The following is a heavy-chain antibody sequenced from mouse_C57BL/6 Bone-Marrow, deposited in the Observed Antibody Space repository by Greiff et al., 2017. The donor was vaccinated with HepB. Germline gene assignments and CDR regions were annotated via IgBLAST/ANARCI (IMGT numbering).Heavy chain of an antibody. V-gene: IGHV14-4*01. CDR3: TIEGLDY. CDR2: IDPENGDT. J-gene: IGHJ2*01. CDR1: GFNIKDDY. Sequence: EVKLQESGAELVRPGASVKLSCTASGFNIKDDYMHWVKQRPEQGLEWIGWIDPENGDTEYASKFQGKATITADTSSNTAYLQLSSLTSEDTAVYYCTIEGLDYWGQGTTLTVSS.